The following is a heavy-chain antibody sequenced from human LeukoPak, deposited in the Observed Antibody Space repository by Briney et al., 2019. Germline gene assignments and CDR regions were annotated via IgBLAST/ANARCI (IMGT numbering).Heavy chain of an antibody. V-gene: IGHV3-23*01. CDR3: ARDLEKDYGDYVPSGFDY. J-gene: IGHJ4*02. Sequence: PGGSLRLSCAASGFTFNNYAMSWVRQAPGKGLEWVSAISGSGGSTYYADSVKGRFTISRDNSKNTLYLQMNSLRAEDTAVYYCARDLEKDYGDYVPSGFDYWGQGTLVTVSS. CDR1: GFTFNNYA. D-gene: IGHD4-17*01. CDR2: ISGSGGST.